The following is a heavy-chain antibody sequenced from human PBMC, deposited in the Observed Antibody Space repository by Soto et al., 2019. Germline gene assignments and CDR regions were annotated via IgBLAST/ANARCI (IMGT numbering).Heavy chain of an antibody. Sequence: QVQLQESGPGLVKPSQTLSLTCTVSGGSMSSGDCYWSSIRHPPGNGLEWIGYIYYSGTTYYNPCIQSRVTISVAPSKNQYSLTLSNVTAADTAVNCCARSDYNKYWYFDLWGRGTMVTVSS. V-gene: IGHV4-30-4*01. CDR2: IYYSGTT. D-gene: IGHD3-9*01. J-gene: IGHJ2*01. CDR3: ARSDYNKYWYFDL. CDR1: GGSMSSGDCY.